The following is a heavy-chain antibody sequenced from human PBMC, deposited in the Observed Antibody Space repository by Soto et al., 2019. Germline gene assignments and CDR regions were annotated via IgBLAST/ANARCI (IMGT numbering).Heavy chain of an antibody. CDR1: GYSFTSYW. Sequence: PGESLKISCKGFGYSFTSYWIGWVRQMPGKSLEWMGIIYPGDSDTRYSPSFQGQVTISADKSLSTAYLQWSSLKASDTAMYYCARHRPSDPQYYYDSSGYYVPGYDAFDIWGQGTMVTVSS. CDR2: IYPGDSDT. V-gene: IGHV5-51*01. D-gene: IGHD3-22*01. CDR3: ARHRPSDPQYYYDSSGYYVPGYDAFDI. J-gene: IGHJ3*02.